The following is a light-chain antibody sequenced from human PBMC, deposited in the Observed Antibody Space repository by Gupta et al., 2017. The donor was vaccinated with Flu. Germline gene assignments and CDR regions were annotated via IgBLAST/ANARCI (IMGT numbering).Light chain of an antibody. CDR3: QVWDSDSDLPV. V-gene: IGLV3-21*02. Sequence: SYVLTQPPSVSVAPGQTATITCGGNNIVSKNVHWYQRQPDLGQAPVLVVYDDAGRHSGIPERFSGSNSGSTATLTITRVEAGDEADYYCQVWDSDSDLPVFGGGTRLTVL. J-gene: IGLJ2*01. CDR2: DDA. CDR1: NIVSKN.